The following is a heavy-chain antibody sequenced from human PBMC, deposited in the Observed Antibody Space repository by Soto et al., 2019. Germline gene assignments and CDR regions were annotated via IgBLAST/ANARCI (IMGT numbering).Heavy chain of an antibody. J-gene: IGHJ4*02. D-gene: IGHD3-10*01. Sequence: GASVKVSCKASGYTFTSYYMHWVRQAPGQGLEWMGIINPSGGSTSYAQKFQGRVTMTRDTSTSTVYMELSSLRSEDTAVYYCARGPKMVRSVITQFYFDSWGQGTLVTVSS. V-gene: IGHV1-46*01. CDR2: INPSGGST. CDR1: GYTFTSYY. CDR3: ARGPKMVRSVITQFYFDS.